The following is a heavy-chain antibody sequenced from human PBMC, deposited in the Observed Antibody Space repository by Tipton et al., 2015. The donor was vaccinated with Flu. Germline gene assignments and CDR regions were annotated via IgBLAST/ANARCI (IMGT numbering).Heavy chain of an antibody. Sequence: TLSLTCTVSGGSIRNYYWSWLRQPAGKGLEWIGSIYHSGTAYYNPSLKSRVTISVDTSKNQISLKLSSVTAADTAVYYCARYPESNYHWFGPWGQGALVTVSS. CDR3: ARYPESNYHWFGP. CDR2: IYHSGTA. J-gene: IGHJ5*02. D-gene: IGHD4-11*01. V-gene: IGHV4-4*07. CDR1: GGSIRNYY.